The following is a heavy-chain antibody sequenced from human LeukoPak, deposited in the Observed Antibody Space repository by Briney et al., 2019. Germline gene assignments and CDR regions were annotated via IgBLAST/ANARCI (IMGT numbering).Heavy chain of an antibody. J-gene: IGHJ4*02. CDR1: GCTFSSYG. Sequence: GGSLRLSCAASGCTFSSYGMHWVRQAPGKGLEWVAVISYDGSNKYYADSVKGRFTISRDNSKNTLYLQMNSLRAEDTAVYYCAKEAEQWLVPSYFDYWGQGTLVTVSS. D-gene: IGHD6-19*01. CDR2: ISYDGSNK. V-gene: IGHV3-30*18. CDR3: AKEAEQWLVPSYFDY.